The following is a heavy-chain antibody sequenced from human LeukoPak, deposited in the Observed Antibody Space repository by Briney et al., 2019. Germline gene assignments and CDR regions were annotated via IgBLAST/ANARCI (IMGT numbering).Heavy chain of an antibody. J-gene: IGHJ3*02. V-gene: IGHV3-30*04. Sequence: GRSLRLSCAASGFTFSSYAMHWVRQAPGKGLEWVAVISYDGSNKYYADFVKGRFTIARDNSRNTLYLQMKGLRAEDTALYYCAKLKGKDGVRDSYDMWGPGTMVTISA. D-gene: IGHD2-2*01. CDR2: ISYDGSNK. CDR1: GFTFSSYA. CDR3: AKLKGKDGVRDSYDM.